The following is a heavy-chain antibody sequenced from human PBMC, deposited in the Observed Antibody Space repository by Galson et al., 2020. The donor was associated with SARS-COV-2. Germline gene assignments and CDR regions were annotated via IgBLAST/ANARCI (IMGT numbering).Heavy chain of an antibody. D-gene: IGHD3-22*01. J-gene: IGHJ4*02. V-gene: IGHV3-23*01. CDR2: ISGSGGST. CDR3: ARDYLYYDSSGYSYYFDY. Sequence: GGSLRLTCAASGFTFSSYAMSWVRQAPGKGLEWVSAISGSGGSTYYTDSVKGRFTISRDNSKNTLSLQMNSLRAEDTAVYYCARDYLYYDSSGYSYYFDYWGQGTLVTVSS. CDR1: GFTFSSYA.